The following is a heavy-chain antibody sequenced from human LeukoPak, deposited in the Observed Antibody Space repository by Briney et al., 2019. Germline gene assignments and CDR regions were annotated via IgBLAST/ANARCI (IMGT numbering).Heavy chain of an antibody. D-gene: IGHD5-18*01. CDR1: GGSFSGYY. CDR3: ARRRGYSYGFGY. J-gene: IGHJ4*02. Sequence: SETLSLTCAVYGGSFSGYYWSWIRHPPGKGLEWIGEINHSGSTNYNPSLKSRVTISVDTSKNQFSLKLSSVTAADTAVHYCARRRGYSYGFGYWGQGTLVTVSS. CDR2: INHSGST. V-gene: IGHV4-34*01.